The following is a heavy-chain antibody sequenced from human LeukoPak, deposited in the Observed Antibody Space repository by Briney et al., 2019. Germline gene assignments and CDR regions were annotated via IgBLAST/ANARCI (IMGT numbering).Heavy chain of an antibody. D-gene: IGHD3-10*01. CDR2: IYGDGST. Sequence: HPGGSLRLPCAASGFTVRNYCMSWVRQAPGKGLEWVAVIYGDGSTYYADSVKGRFTISSDNLKNTLSLQMDSLRAADTAMYYCARGSPVASGRYSIYSSWGQGTLVTVSP. J-gene: IGHJ5*02. CDR1: GFTVRNYC. CDR3: ARGSPVASGRYSIYSS. V-gene: IGHV3-53*01.